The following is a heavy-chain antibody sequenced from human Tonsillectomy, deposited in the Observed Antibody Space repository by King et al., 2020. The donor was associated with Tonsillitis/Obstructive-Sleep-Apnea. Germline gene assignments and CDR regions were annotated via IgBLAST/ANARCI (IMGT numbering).Heavy chain of an antibody. J-gene: IGHJ3*02. CDR1: GGSISSHY. D-gene: IGHD3-9*01. CDR2: IYDSGST. CDR3: ARAYYDILTGYLDDAFDI. V-gene: IGHV4-59*08. Sequence: QLQESGPGLVKPSETLSLTCTVSGGSISSHYWTWIRQPPGKGLEWIGYIYDSGSTNYNPSLKSRVTISVDTSKNQFSLKLSSVTAADTAVYYCARAYYDILTGYLDDAFDIWGQGTMVTVSS.